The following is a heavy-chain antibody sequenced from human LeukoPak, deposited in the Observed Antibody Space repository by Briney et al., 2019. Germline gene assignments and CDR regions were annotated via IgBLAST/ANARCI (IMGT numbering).Heavy chain of an antibody. CDR3: ARDSGWYAAH. V-gene: IGHV4-31*03. CDR1: GGSISSGGYC. D-gene: IGHD6-19*01. J-gene: IGHJ4*02. Sequence: SETLSLTCTVSGGSISSGGYCWSWIRQHPGKGLEWIGYIYYSGSTYYNPSLKSRVTISVDTSKNQFSLKLSSVTAADTAVYYCARDSGWYAAHWGQGTLVTVSS. CDR2: IYYSGST.